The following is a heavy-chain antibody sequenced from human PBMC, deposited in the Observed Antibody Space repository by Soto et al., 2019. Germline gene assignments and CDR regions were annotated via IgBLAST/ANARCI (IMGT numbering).Heavy chain of an antibody. CDR2: ISGSGGST. Sequence: EVQLLESVGGLVQPGGSLSLSCAASGFTFSSYAMSWVRQAPGKGLEWVSAISGSGGSTYYADSVTGRFTISRDNTKHTRYLQMNSVRAEDTAVYYCATGYCSSTSCASGGDYWGQGTPVTVSS. CDR1: GFTFSSYA. CDR3: ATGYCSSTSCASGGDY. D-gene: IGHD2-2*01. J-gene: IGHJ4*02. V-gene: IGHV3-23*01.